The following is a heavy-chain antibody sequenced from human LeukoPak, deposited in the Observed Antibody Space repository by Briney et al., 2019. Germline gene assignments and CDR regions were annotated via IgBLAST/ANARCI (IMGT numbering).Heavy chain of an antibody. V-gene: IGHV1-2*02. Sequence: GASVKVSCKASGYTFTGYYMHWVRQAPGQGLEWMGWINPNSGGTNYAQKFQGRVTMTRDTSISTAYLELSSLRSEDTAVYYCAADSGVSSSWFYFDYWGQGTLVTVSS. CDR1: GYTFTGYY. J-gene: IGHJ4*02. D-gene: IGHD6-13*01. CDR3: AADSGVSSSWFYFDY. CDR2: INPNSGGT.